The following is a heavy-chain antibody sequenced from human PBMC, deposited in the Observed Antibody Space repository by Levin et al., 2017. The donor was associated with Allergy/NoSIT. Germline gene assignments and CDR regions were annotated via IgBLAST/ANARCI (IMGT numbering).Heavy chain of an antibody. D-gene: IGHD6-19*01. CDR3: AHRRGREWLVLGFDP. CDR2: IYWDDDK. CDR1: GFSLSTSGVG. V-gene: IGHV2-5*02. Sequence: QTLSLTCTFSGFSLSTSGVGVGWIRQPPGKALEWLALIYWDDDKRYSPSLKSRLTITKDTSKNQVVLTMTNMDPVDTATYYCAHRRGREWLVLGFDPWGQGTLVTVSS. J-gene: IGHJ5*02.